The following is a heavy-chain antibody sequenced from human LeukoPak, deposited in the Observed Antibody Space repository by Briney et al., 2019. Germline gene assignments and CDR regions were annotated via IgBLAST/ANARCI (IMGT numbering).Heavy chain of an antibody. CDR3: ASHRGYSGYEPFDY. J-gene: IGHJ4*02. Sequence: PSETLSLTCTVSGGSISSYYWSWIRQPPGEGLEWIGYIYYSGSTNYNPSLKSRVTISVDTSKNQFSLKLSSVTAADTAAYYCASHRGYSGYEPFDYWGQGTLVTVSS. CDR1: GGSISSYY. D-gene: IGHD5-12*01. CDR2: IYYSGST. V-gene: IGHV4-59*08.